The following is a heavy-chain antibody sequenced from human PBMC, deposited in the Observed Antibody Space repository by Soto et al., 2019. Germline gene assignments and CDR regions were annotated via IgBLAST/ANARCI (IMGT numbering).Heavy chain of an antibody. CDR2: ISNDGTNK. CDR3: GKDTLDCSGGDCPLCYYYGMDV. V-gene: IGHV3-30*18. J-gene: IGHJ6*02. CDR1: GFTFRSYG. D-gene: IGHD2-15*01. Sequence: GGSLRLSCAASGFTFRSYGMHWVRQAPGKGLECLAVISNDGTNKYLADSVKGRLTLSRDNSRNTLSLEINNLRPEDTAVYYCGKDTLDCSGGDCPLCYYYGMDVWGQGTTVTVSS.